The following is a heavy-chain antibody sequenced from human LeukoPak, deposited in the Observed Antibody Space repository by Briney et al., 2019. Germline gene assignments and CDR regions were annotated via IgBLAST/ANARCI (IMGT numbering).Heavy chain of an antibody. CDR1: GYTLTELS. V-gene: IGHV1-24*01. CDR3: ATLGMRGSYRYHLHYFDY. Sequence: GASVNVSCKLSGYTLTELSLHWVRPAPGKGLEWMGGFDPEDGETVYAQKFQGRVTMTEDTSTDTAYMELSSLRSEDTAVYYCATLGMRGSYRYHLHYFDYWGQGTLVTVSS. D-gene: IGHD3-16*02. CDR2: FDPEDGET. J-gene: IGHJ4*02.